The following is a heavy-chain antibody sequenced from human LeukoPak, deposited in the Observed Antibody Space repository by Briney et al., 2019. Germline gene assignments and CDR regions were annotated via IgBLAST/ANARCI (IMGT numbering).Heavy chain of an antibody. CDR3: ASGGGRYYDSSGYIGY. D-gene: IGHD3-22*01. CDR1: GGSISSYY. V-gene: IGHV4-59*01. J-gene: IGHJ4*02. CDR2: LYYSGST. Sequence: SETLSLTCTVSGGSISSYYWSWIRQPPGKGLEWIGYLYYSGSTNYNPSLKSRVTISVDTSKNQFSLKLSSVTAADTAVYYCASGGGRYYDSSGYIGYWGQGTLVTVSS.